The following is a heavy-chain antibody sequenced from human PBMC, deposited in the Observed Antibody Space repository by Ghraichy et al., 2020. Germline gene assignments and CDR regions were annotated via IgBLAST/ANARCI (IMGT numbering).Heavy chain of an antibody. CDR3: ARGLLYYDILTGYPIYCYYGMDV. Sequence: ASVKVSCKASGYTFTGYYMHWVRQAPGQGLEWMGWINPNSGGTNYAQKFQGWVTMTRDTSISTAYMELSRLRSDDTAVYYCARGLLYYDILTGYPIYCYYGMDVWGQGTTVTVSS. CDR1: GYTFTGYY. J-gene: IGHJ6*02. V-gene: IGHV1-2*04. CDR2: INPNSGGT. D-gene: IGHD3-9*01.